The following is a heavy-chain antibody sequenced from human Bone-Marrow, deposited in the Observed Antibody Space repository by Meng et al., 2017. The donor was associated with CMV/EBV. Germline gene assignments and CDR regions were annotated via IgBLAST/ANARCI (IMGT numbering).Heavy chain of an antibody. J-gene: IGHJ4*02. D-gene: IGHD1-26*01. Sequence: GESLKISCTVSGLTVRNNYMTWVRQAPGKGLEWISSFYVDGSIYYADSVKGRFTISRDTSKNTLYLQMNSLRAEDTAVYYCARENKWELLPLDYWDEGTLTTSSS. CDR3: ARENKWELLPLDY. CDR2: FYVDGSI. V-gene: IGHV3-66*02. CDR1: GLTVRNNY.